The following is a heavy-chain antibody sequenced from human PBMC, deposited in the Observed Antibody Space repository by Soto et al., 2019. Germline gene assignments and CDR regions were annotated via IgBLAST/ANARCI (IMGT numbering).Heavy chain of an antibody. CDR2: ISWNSGSI. V-gene: IGHV3-9*01. Sequence: EVQLVESGGGLVQPGRSLRLSCAASGFTFDDYAMHWVRQAPGKGLEWVSGISWNSGSIGYADSVKGRFTISRDNAKNSLYLQMNSLRAEDTALYYCAKDITPGYSSGRLDYWGQGTLVTVSS. CDR3: AKDITPGYSSGRLDY. J-gene: IGHJ4*02. D-gene: IGHD6-19*01. CDR1: GFTFDDYA.